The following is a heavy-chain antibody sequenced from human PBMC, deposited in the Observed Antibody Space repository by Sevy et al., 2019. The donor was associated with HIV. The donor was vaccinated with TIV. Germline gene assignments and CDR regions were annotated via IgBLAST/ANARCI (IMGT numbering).Heavy chain of an antibody. CDR2: ISYSGST. Sequence: SETLSLTCTVSDGSISSYYWSWIRQPPGKGLEWIGHISYSGSTSYNPSLKSRVTISVDTSKNQFSLKLSSMTAADTAVYYCARRTSTGVAHDAFDIWGQGTLVTVSS. CDR3: ARRTSTGVAHDAFDI. CDR1: DGSISSYY. J-gene: IGHJ3*02. D-gene: IGHD3-3*01. V-gene: IGHV4-59*01.